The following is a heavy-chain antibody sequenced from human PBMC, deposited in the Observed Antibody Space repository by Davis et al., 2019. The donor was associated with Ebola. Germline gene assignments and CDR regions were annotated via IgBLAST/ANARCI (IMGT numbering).Heavy chain of an antibody. J-gene: IGHJ4*02. CDR2: INPSGGSA. CDR1: GYTFTSYY. D-gene: IGHD2-8*01. CDR3: ARGRRSDVYGGYSDY. V-gene: IGHV1-46*01. Sequence: ASVKVSCKASGYTFTSYYMHWVRQAPGQGLEWMGIINPSGGSASYAQKFQGRVTMTRDTSTSTVYMELSSLRSEDTAVYYCARGRRSDVYGGYSDYWGQGTLVTVSS.